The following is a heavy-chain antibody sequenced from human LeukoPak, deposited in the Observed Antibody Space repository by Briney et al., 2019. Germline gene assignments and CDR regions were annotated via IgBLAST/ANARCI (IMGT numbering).Heavy chain of an antibody. J-gene: IGHJ5*02. CDR3: ARRETLNWFDP. CDR2: IWYDGSNK. V-gene: IGHV3-33*01. CDR1: GFIFSNNG. Sequence: PGGSLRLSCAASGFIFSNNGMHWVRQAPGKGLEWVAVIWYDGSNKYYADSVKGRFTISRDNSKNTLYLQMNSLRVEDMAVYYCARRETLNWFDPWGQGTLVTVSS. D-gene: IGHD1-26*01.